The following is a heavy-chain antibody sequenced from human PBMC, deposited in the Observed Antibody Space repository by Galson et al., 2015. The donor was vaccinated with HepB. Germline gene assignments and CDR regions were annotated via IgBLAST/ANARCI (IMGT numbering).Heavy chain of an antibody. D-gene: IGHD6-6*01. V-gene: IGHV4-31*03. CDR2: IYYSGST. J-gene: IGHJ3*02. CDR3: ARDRTRGAARPNDAFDI. CDR1: GGSISSGGYY. Sequence: TLSLTCTVSGGSISSGGYYWSWIRQHPGKGLEWIGYIYYSGSTYYNPSLKSRVTISVDTSKNQFSLKLSSVTAADTAVYYCARDRTRGAARPNDAFDIWGQGTMVTVSS.